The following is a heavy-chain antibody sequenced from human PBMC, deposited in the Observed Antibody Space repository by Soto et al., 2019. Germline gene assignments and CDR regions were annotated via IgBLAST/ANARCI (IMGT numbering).Heavy chain of an antibody. CDR3: ARGPPETSYWSSTSCYLSNWFDP. V-gene: IGHV3-11*01. CDR2: ISSSGSTI. D-gene: IGHD2-2*01. CDR1: GFTFSDYY. J-gene: IGHJ5*02. Sequence: GGSLRLSCAASGFTFSDYYMSWIRQAPGKGLEWVSYISSSGSTIYHADSVKGRFTISRDNAKNSLYLQMNSLRAEDTAVYYCARGPPETSYWSSTSCYLSNWFDPWGQGTLVTVSS.